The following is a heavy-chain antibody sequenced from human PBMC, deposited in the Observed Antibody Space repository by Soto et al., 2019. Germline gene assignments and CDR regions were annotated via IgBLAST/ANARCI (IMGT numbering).Heavy chain of an antibody. Sequence: EVQLVESGGGLVQPGGSLRLSCAASGFTFSSYSMNWVRQAPGKGLEWVSSISSSSSYIYYADSVKGRFTISRDNAKNSLYLQMNSLRAEDTAVYYCARGIEYSSSSFNYWGQGTLVTVSS. V-gene: IGHV3-21*01. CDR1: GFTFSSYS. D-gene: IGHD6-6*01. CDR3: ARGIEYSSSSFNY. J-gene: IGHJ4*02. CDR2: ISSSSSYI.